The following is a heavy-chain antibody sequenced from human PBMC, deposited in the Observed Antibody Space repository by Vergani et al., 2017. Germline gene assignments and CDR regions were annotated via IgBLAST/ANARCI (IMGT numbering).Heavy chain of an antibody. V-gene: IGHV3-30-3*01. J-gene: IGHJ4*02. D-gene: IGHD6-6*01. CDR3: AKDHVAARPDSNSSEFDY. CDR1: GFTFSSYA. CDR2: ISYDGSNK. Sequence: VQLLESGGGLVQPGGSLRLSCAASGFTFSSYAMHWVRQAPGKGLEWVAVISYDGSNKYYADSVKGRLTISRDNSKNSLYLQMNSLRAEDTAVYYCAKDHVAARPDSNSSEFDYWGQGTLVTVSS.